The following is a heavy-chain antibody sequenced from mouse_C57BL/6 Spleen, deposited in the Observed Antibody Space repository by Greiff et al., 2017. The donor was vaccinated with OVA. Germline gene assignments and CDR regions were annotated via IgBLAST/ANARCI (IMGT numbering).Heavy chain of an antibody. CDR2: ISDGGSYT. CDR3: ARDSPYDYYAMDY. J-gene: IGHJ4*01. D-gene: IGHD6-1*01. CDR1: GFTFSSYA. Sequence: EVQRVESGGGLVKPGGSLKLSCAASGFTFSSYAMSWVRQTPEKRLEWVATISDGGSYTYYPDNVKGRFTISRDNAKNNLYLQMSHLKSEDTAMYYCARDSPYDYYAMDYWGQGTSVTVSS. V-gene: IGHV5-4*01.